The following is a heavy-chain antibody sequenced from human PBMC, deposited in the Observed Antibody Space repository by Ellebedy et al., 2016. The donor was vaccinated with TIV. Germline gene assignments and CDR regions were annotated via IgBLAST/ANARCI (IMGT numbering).Heavy chain of an antibody. CDR1: GFSFRSYW. V-gene: IGHV3-7*01. CDR2: IREDSEK. J-gene: IGHJ5*02. Sequence: GGSLRLSCVASGFSFRSYWMSWVRQAPGKGMEWVANIREDSEKYYVDSVKGRFTISRDNSENSLYLQMHNLRADDTALYFCARRGSYGDYAVHINNKFDRWGPGTLVTVSS. CDR3: ARRGSYGDYAVHINNKFDR. D-gene: IGHD4-17*01.